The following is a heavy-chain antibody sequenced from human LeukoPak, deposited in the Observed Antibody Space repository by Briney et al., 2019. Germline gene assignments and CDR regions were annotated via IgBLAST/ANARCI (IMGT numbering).Heavy chain of an antibody. J-gene: IGHJ4*02. CDR2: ISTSSTYI. Sequence: PGGSLRLSCAASGFTFSSYSMNWVRQAPGKGLEWVSSISTSSTYIYYADSVKGRFTISRDNAKNSLYLQMDSLRAEDTAVYYCARDPPFIIGTTFFDYWGQGTLVTVSS. V-gene: IGHV3-21*01. D-gene: IGHD1-20*01. CDR3: ARDPPFIIGTTFFDY. CDR1: GFTFSSYS.